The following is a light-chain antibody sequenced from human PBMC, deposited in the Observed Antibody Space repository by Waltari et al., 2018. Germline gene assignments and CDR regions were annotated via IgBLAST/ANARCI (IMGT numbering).Light chain of an antibody. V-gene: IGKV1-39*01. J-gene: IGKJ2*01. CDR1: QGISSY. Sequence: DIQMTQSQSSLSASVGDRVTITCRASQGISSYLNWYQQKPGKAPKLLIYAASSLQSGVPSRFSGSGSGTDFTLTITSLQPEDFATYSCQQSYSTPYTFGQGTKLGI. CDR2: AAS. CDR3: QQSYSTPYT.